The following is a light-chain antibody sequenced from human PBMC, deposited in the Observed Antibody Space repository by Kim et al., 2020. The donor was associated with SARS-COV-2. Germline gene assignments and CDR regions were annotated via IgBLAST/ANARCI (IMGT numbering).Light chain of an antibody. CDR2: DVN. V-gene: IGLV2-11*01. Sequence: GQSVTISCTGTSSDVGGYNYVSWYQQHPGKAPKLMIYDVNKRPSGVPDRFSGSKSGNTASLTISGLQAEDEADYYCCSYTGSFTYVFGTGTQLTVL. CDR1: SSDVGGYNY. J-gene: IGLJ1*01. CDR3: CSYTGSFTYV.